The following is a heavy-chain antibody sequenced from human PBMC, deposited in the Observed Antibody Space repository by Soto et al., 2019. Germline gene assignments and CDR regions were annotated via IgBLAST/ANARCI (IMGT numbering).Heavy chain of an antibody. V-gene: IGHV3-74*03. CDR2: INIDGSGT. CDR3: ARDSYAPHV. D-gene: IGHD4-17*01. Sequence: GSLRLSGAASGFTFSNYWMHWVRQAPGKGLVWVSRINIDGSGTTYADSVKGRFTISRDNDKNTVFLEMKNLRAEDKAVYYCARDSYAPHVWGQGTKVTVSS. CDR1: GFTFSNYW. J-gene: IGHJ6*02.